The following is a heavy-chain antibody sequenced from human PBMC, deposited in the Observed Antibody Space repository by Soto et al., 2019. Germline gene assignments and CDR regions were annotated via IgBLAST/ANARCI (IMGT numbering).Heavy chain of an antibody. CDR1: GFTFSSFW. CDR2: IKTDGSET. D-gene: IGHD3-10*01. J-gene: IGHJ4*02. CDR3: TSDRYPRFYHGSGSYPYY. Sequence: GGSLRLSCAASGFTFSSFWMSWVRQAPGKGLEWVANIKTDGSETHYVDSVKGRFTISRDNPKTSLFLQMNSLRVDDTAVYFCTSDRYPRFYHGSGSYPYYWGQGTPVTVS. V-gene: IGHV3-7*03.